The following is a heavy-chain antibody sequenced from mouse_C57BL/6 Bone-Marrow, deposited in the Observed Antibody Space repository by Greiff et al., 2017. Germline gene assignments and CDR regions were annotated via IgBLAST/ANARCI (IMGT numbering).Heavy chain of an antibody. V-gene: IGHV1-59*01. CDR1: GYTFTSYW. D-gene: IGHD2-3*01. CDR2: IDPSDSYT. Sequence: QVQLQQPGAELVRPGTSVKLSCKASGYTFTSYWMHWVKQRPGQGLEWIGVIDPSDSYTNYNQKFKGKATLPVDTSSSTAYMQLSSLTSEDSAVXYCARLDYDGYSFAYWGQGTLVTVSA. CDR3: ARLDYDGYSFAY. J-gene: IGHJ3*01.